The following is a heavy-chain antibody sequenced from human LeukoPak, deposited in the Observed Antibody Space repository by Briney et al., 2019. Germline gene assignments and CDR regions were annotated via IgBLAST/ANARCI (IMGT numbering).Heavy chain of an antibody. Sequence: SGTLSLTCAVSGGSISSTTWWSWVRQPPGRGLEWIGEIFHSGSTNYNPSLKSRVTISVDTSKNQFSLKLSSVTAADTAVYYCASKVYDSSGYYLVWGQGTLVTVSS. V-gene: IGHV4-4*02. CDR2: IFHSGST. CDR3: ASKVYDSSGYYLV. D-gene: IGHD3-22*01. CDR1: GGSISSTTW. J-gene: IGHJ4*02.